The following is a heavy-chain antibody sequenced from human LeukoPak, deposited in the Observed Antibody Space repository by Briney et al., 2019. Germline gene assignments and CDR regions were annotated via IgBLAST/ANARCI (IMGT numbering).Heavy chain of an antibody. J-gene: IGHJ4*02. D-gene: IGHD6-13*01. CDR1: GGSISSYY. CDR2: IYDSGST. CDR3: ARRGSSSWYFDY. Sequence: SETLSLTCTVSGGSISSYYWSWIRQPPGKGLGWIGYIYDSGSTNYNPSLTSRVTISVDTSKNQFSLKLSSVTAADTAVYYCARRGSSSWYFDYWGQGTLVTVSS. V-gene: IGHV4-59*08.